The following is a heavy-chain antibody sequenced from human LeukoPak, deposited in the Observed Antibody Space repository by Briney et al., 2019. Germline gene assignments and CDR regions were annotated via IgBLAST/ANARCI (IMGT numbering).Heavy chain of an antibody. J-gene: IGHJ4*02. CDR2: IRCDGSNK. Sequence: PVGSLRLSCAASGFTFNSYDMHWVRQAPGKGLGWVPFIRCDGSNKYYADSVKGRFTISRDNSKNTMYLQMNSLRPEDTAVYYCAKDRPCSGYHYPFKSVDDWGQGILVTVSS. CDR1: GFTFNSYD. CDR3: AKDRPCSGYHYPFKSVDD. V-gene: IGHV3-30*02. D-gene: IGHD3-22*01.